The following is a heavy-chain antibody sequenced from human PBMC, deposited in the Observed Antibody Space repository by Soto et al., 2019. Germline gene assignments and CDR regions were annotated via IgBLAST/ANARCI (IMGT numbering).Heavy chain of an antibody. CDR1: GFTFSSYA. D-gene: IGHD6-6*01. J-gene: IGHJ4*02. V-gene: IGHV3-23*01. Sequence: LRLSCAASGFTFSSYAMSWVRQAPGKGLEWVSAISGSGGSTYYADSVKGRFTISRDNSKNTLYLQMNSLRAEDTAVYYCAKSLGAAPAIRRPFDYWGQGTLVTVSS. CDR3: AKSLGAAPAIRRPFDY. CDR2: ISGSGGST.